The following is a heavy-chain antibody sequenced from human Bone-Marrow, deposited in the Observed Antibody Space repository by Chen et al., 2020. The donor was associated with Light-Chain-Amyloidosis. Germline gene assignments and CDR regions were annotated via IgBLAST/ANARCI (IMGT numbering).Heavy chain of an antibody. D-gene: IGHD5-12*01. Sequence: GPEVXKPGESLKISCKGSGYTFPNYWIGWVRQMPGKGLEWMGVIYPYDSYARYSPSFEGQITISADKSITXXXXQWRSXXASDTAMYYCARRRDGYNFDYWGQGTLVTVSS. CDR2: IYPYDSYA. CDR1: GYTFPNYW. J-gene: IGHJ4*02. V-gene: IGHV5-51*01. CDR3: ARRRDGYNFDY.